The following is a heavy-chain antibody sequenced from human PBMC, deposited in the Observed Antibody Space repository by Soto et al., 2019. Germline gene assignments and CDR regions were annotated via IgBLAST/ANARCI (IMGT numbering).Heavy chain of an antibody. CDR1: GGSINSGGYC. V-gene: IGHV4-31*03. D-gene: IGHD2-15*01. Sequence: QVQLQESGPGLVKPSQTLSLTCTVSGGSINSGGYCWSWIRQHPGKGLEWIGCISYGGSTSYNPSLKSRVTISVDTSKNQFSLKLTSGPAADTAVYYCSRGIFVWGQGALITVSS. J-gene: IGHJ4*02. CDR3: SRGIFV. CDR2: ISYGGST.